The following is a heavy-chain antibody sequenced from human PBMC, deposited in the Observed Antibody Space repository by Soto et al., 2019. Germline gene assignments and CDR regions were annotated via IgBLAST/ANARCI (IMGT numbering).Heavy chain of an antibody. V-gene: IGHV3-23*01. D-gene: IGHD3-10*01. J-gene: IGHJ6*02. Sequence: GGSQRLSCAASGFIFRDYAMYWVRQAPGKGLEWVSVISGSDGTTFYADSVRGRVTSSRDNSRNMVYLQMISVRAEDRAVYYCAKVIGGSESYWGGSHYYYALDVWGQGTTVTSP. CDR1: GFIFRDYA. CDR3: AKVIGGSESYWGGSHYYYALDV. CDR2: ISGSDGTT.